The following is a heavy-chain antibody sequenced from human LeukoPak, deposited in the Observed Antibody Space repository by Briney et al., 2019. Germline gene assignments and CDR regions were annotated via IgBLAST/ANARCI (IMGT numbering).Heavy chain of an antibody. CDR2: IYYSGST. CDR1: GGSISSGGYY. D-gene: IGHD3-22*01. CDR3: ANNYYDSSGYYRCD. J-gene: IGHJ4*02. Sequence: SETLSLTCIVSGGSISSGGYYWSWIRQHPGKGLEWIGYIYYSGSTYYNPSLKSRVTISVDTSKNQFSLKLSSVTAADTAVYYCANNYYDSSGYYRCDWGQGTLVTVSS. V-gene: IGHV4-31*03.